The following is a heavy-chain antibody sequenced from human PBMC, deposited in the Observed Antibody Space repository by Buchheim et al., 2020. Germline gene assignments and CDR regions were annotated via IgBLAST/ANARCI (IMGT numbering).Heavy chain of an antibody. Sequence: QVQLVQSGAEVKKPGASVKVSCKASGYTFTSYYVHWVRQAPGQGLEWMGIINPSGAGTSYSQKFQGRVNMTRDTSTITVYMELSSLRSEDTAVYYCARDRGAAAGTSPGYWGQGTL. CDR1: GYTFTSYY. J-gene: IGHJ4*02. CDR2: INPSGAGT. D-gene: IGHD6-13*01. CDR3: ARDRGAAAGTSPGY. V-gene: IGHV1-46*01.